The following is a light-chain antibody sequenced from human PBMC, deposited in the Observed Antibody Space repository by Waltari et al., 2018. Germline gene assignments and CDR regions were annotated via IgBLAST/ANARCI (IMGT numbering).Light chain of an antibody. CDR3: QQSYSTPRT. V-gene: IGKV1-39*01. CDR1: QSISSY. CDR2: AAS. Sequence: DLQMTQSPSSLSASVGYSVTITCRASQSISSYLNWYQQKPGKAPKLLIYAASSLQSGVPSRFSGSGSGTDFTLTISSLQPEDFATYYCQQSYSTPRTFGQGTKVEIK. J-gene: IGKJ1*01.